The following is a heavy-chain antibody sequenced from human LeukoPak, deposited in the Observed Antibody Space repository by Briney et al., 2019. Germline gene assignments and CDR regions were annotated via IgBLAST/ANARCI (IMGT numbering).Heavy chain of an antibody. Sequence: GEPLKISCETSGYNFAIYWIGWVRQMPGKGLEWMGLIFPGDSDTGYSPSSQGQVTFSADKSITTVYLQWSSLKASDTAMYYCARWVTADRGKKDAFDIWGQGTMVTVSS. CDR3: ARWVTADRGKKDAFDI. CDR2: IFPGDSDT. CDR1: GYNFAIYW. J-gene: IGHJ3*02. V-gene: IGHV5-51*01. D-gene: IGHD2-21*02.